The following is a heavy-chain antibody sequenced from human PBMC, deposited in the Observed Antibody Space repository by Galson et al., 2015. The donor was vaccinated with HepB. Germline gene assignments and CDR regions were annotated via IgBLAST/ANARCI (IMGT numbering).Heavy chain of an antibody. CDR1: GYTFTSYY. Sequence: SVKVSCKASGYTFTSYYMHWVRQAPGQGLEWMGIINPSGGSTSYAQKFQGRVTMTRDTSTSTVYMELSSLRSEDTAVYYCARGDPRHDYSNYFAFDIWGQGTMVTVSS. J-gene: IGHJ3*02. D-gene: IGHD4-11*01. CDR2: INPSGGST. V-gene: IGHV1-46*01. CDR3: ARGDPRHDYSNYFAFDI.